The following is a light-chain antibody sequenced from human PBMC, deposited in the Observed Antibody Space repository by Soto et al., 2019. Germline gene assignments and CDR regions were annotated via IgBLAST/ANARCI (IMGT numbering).Light chain of an antibody. J-gene: IGLJ2*01. CDR3: SSFTGSDNP. CDR1: SSDIGAYNY. Sequence: QSALTQPPSASGSPGQSVTISCTGTSSDIGAYNYVSWYQQYPGKAPKLIIYEVSQRPSGVPDRFSGSKSGNTASLTVSGLQLEDEADYYCSSFTGSDNPFGGGTQLTV. CDR2: EVS. V-gene: IGLV2-8*01.